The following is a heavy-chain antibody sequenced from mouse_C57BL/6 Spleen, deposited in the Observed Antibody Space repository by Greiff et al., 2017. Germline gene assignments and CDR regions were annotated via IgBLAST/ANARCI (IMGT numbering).Heavy chain of an antibody. CDR2: IYPGDGDT. J-gene: IGHJ3*01. CDR1: GYAFSSSW. Sequence: QVQLKESGPELVKPGASVKISCKASGYAFSSSWMNWVKQRPGKGLEWIGRIYPGDGDTNYNGKFKGKATLTADKSSSTAYMQLSSLTSEDSAVYFCARSAVAWFAYWGQGTLVTVSA. CDR3: ARSAVAWFAY. D-gene: IGHD3-3*01. V-gene: IGHV1-82*01.